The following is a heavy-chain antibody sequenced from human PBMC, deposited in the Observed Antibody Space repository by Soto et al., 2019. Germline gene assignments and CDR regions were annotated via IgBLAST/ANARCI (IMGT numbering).Heavy chain of an antibody. CDR3: ARGGPYGGYVDY. CDR2: MNPNSGNT. V-gene: IGHV1-8*02. Sequence: QVQLVQSGAEVKKPGSSVKVSCKASGGTFSSYAINWVRQATGQGLEWMGWMNPNSGNTGYAQKFQGRVTMTRNTSISTAYMELSSLRSEDTAVYYCARGGPYGGYVDYWGQGTLVTVSS. D-gene: IGHD2-15*01. J-gene: IGHJ4*02. CDR1: GGTFSSYA.